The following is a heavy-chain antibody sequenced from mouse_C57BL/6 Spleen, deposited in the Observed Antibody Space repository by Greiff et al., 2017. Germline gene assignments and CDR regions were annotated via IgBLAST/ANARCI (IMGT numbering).Heavy chain of an antibody. CDR2: IYPGDGDT. J-gene: IGHJ3*01. Sequence: VKLMESGAELVKPGASVKISCKASGYAFSSYWMNWVKQRPGKGLEWIGQIYPGDGDTNYNGKFKGKATLTADKSSSTAYMQLSSLTSEDSAVYFCARVELGRAWFAYWGQGTLVTVSA. CDR1: GYAFSSYW. CDR3: ARVELGRAWFAY. D-gene: IGHD4-1*01. V-gene: IGHV1-80*01.